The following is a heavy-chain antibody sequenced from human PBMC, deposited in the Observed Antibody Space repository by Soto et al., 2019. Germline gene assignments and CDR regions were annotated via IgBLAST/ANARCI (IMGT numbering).Heavy chain of an antibody. CDR1: GFTFSSYG. D-gene: IGHD5-12*01. CDR3: ARLEFVERWLQFHPYYYYGMDV. J-gene: IGHJ6*02. Sequence: PGGSLRLSCAASGFTFSSYGMHWVRQAPGKGLEWVAVIWYDGSNKYYADSVKGRFTISRDNSKNTLYLQMNSLRAEDTAVYYCARLEFVERWLQFHPYYYYGMDVWGQGTTVTVSS. V-gene: IGHV3-33*08. CDR2: IWYDGSNK.